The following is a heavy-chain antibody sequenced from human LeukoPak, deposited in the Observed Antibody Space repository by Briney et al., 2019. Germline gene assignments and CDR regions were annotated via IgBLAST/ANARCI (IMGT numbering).Heavy chain of an antibody. CDR3: ARDYCSTTSCLDF. CDR1: GFTFSNYG. V-gene: IGHV3-33*01. Sequence: GGSLRLSCATSGFTFSNYGMHWVRQAPGKGLEWVAVIWYDGSRKYYADSVKGRFTISRDDSKNMLYLQMNSLRGDDTAFYYCARDYCSTTSCLDFWGQGTLVTVSS. CDR2: IWYDGSRK. J-gene: IGHJ4*02. D-gene: IGHD2-2*01.